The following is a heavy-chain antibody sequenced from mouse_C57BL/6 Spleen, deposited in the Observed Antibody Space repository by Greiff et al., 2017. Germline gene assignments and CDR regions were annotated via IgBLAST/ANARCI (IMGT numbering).Heavy chain of an antibody. CDR2: INPNYGTT. D-gene: IGHD3-2*01. J-gene: IGHJ3*01. V-gene: IGHV1-39*01. Sequence: EVQLQQSGPELVKPGASVKISCKASGYSFTDYNMNWVKQSNGKSLEWIGVINPNYGTTSYNQKFKGKATLTVDKSSSTAYMQLSSLTSEDSAVYYCASRDSSGYWFAYWGQGTLVTVSA. CDR3: ASRDSSGYWFAY. CDR1: GYSFTDYN.